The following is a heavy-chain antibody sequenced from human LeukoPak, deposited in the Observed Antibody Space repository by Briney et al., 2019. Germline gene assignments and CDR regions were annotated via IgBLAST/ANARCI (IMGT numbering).Heavy chain of an antibody. V-gene: IGHV4-31*03. CDR2: IYVSGGT. J-gene: IGHJ5*02. CDR3: ARLDILTAANFDP. D-gene: IGHD3-9*01. Sequence: QVQLQESGPGLVKPSQTLSFICTVSGGSISSGNYYWCWCGLYPRKSLAWIGYIYVSGGTQYNPSLKSRVTISVDTSKNQFSLRLSSVTAADTAVYYCARLDILTAANFDPWGQGTLVTVSS. CDR1: GGSISSGNYY.